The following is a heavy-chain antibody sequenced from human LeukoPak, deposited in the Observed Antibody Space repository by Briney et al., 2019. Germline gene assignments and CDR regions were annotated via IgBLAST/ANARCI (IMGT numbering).Heavy chain of an antibody. D-gene: IGHD1-1*01. CDR1: GDSISSFW. CDR2: IYYSGST. J-gene: IGHJ4*02. Sequence: SETLSLTCTVSGDSISSFWWSWIRQPPGKGLEWIGCIYYSGSTKYNPSLKSRVVISVDTSKNQFSLKLTSVTAADTAVYYCARDLELERNRWNYFESWGQGTLVTVSS. CDR3: ARDLELERNRWNYFES. V-gene: IGHV4-59*01.